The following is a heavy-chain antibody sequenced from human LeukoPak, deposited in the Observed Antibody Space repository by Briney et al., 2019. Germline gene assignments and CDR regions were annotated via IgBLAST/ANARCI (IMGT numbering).Heavy chain of an antibody. CDR2: INPNSGGT. V-gene: IGHV1-2*02. J-gene: IGHJ6*02. Sequence: ASVKVSCKAPGYTFTGYYMHWVRQAPGQGLEWMGWINPNSGGTNYAQKFQGRVTMTRDTSISTAYMELSRLRSDDTAVYYCARDKGRYYDSSGYYPRYYYYYYGMDVWGQGTTVTVSS. CDR3: ARDKGRYYDSSGYYPRYYYYYYGMDV. D-gene: IGHD3-22*01. CDR1: GYTFTGYY.